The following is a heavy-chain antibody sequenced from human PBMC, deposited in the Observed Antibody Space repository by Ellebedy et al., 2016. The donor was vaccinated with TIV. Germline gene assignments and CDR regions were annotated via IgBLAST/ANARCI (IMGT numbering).Heavy chain of an antibody. CDR2: VYPGDSET. CDR3: STLAYDTSGYWSFDY. J-gene: IGHJ4*02. D-gene: IGHD3-22*01. V-gene: IGHV5-51*01. CDR1: GYRFPNYW. Sequence: GESLKISCKGSGYRFPNYWIAWVRQMPGKGLEWMAIVYPGDSETGYSPSFQGQVTVSADKSISTAYLQWSSLRASDGAMYYCSTLAYDTSGYWSFDYWGQGTLVTVSS.